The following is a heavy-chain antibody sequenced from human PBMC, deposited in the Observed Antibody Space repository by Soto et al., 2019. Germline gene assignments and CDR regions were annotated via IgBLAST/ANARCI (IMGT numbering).Heavy chain of an antibody. CDR1: GGSFSGYY. CDR3: ARGRGVVVPAATYNWFDP. V-gene: IGHV4-34*01. Sequence: QVQLQQWGAGLLKPSETLSLTCAVYGGSFSGYYWSWIRQPPGKGLEWIGEINHSGSTNYNPSLKSRVTISVDTSKNQCSLKLSSVTAADTAVYYCARGRGVVVPAATYNWFDPWGQGTLVTVSS. D-gene: IGHD2-2*01. J-gene: IGHJ5*02. CDR2: INHSGST.